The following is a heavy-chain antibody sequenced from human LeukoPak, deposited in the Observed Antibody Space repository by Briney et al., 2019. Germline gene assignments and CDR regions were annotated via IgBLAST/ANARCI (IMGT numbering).Heavy chain of an antibody. D-gene: IGHD3-16*01. Sequence: PSETLSLTCTVSGGSISSGDYYWSWIRQPPGKGLEWIGYIYYSGSTYYNPSLKSRVTISVDTSKNQFSLKLSSVTAADTAVYYCAGDLSGETSANAFDIWGQGTMVTVTS. J-gene: IGHJ3*02. CDR3: AGDLSGETSANAFDI. CDR2: IYYSGST. V-gene: IGHV4-30-4*08. CDR1: GGSISSGDYY.